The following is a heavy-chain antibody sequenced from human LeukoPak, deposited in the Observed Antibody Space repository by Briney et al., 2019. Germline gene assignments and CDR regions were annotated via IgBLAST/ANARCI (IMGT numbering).Heavy chain of an antibody. V-gene: IGHV3-23*01. CDR2: ISGSGGST. J-gene: IGHJ4*02. Sequence: GGSLRLSCAASGFTFSSYAMSWVRQAPGKGLEWVSAISGSGGSTYYADSVKGRFTISRDNSKNTLYLQMNSLRAEDTAVYYCARGGSGSYYPFDYWGQGTLVTVSS. CDR3: ARGGSGSYYPFDY. CDR1: GFTFSSYA. D-gene: IGHD3-10*01.